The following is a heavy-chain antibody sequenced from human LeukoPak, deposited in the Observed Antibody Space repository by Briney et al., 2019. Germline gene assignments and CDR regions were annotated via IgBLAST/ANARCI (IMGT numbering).Heavy chain of an antibody. J-gene: IGHJ4*02. CDR1: GFTFSSYG. CDR2: ISYDGSNK. Sequence: GGSLRLSCVASGFTFSSYGMHWVRQAPGKGLEWVAVISYDGSNKYYADSVKGRFTISRDNSKNTLYLQMNSLRAEDTAVYYCARDFNRFMVRGAFDYWGQGTLVTVSS. V-gene: IGHV3-30*19. CDR3: ARDFNRFMVRGAFDY. D-gene: IGHD3-10*01.